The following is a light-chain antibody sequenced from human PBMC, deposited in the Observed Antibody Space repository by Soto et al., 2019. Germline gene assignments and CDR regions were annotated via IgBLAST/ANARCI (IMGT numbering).Light chain of an antibody. CDR2: KAS. V-gene: IGKV1-5*03. Sequence: DIQLTQSPSFLSASVGDRVTITCRASQSISSWLAWYQQKPGKAPNLLIYKASSLESGVPSRFSGSGSGTEFTLTISSLQPDDFATYYCQEYNTYSRTFGQGTKVDIK. CDR1: QSISSW. J-gene: IGKJ1*01. CDR3: QEYNTYSRT.